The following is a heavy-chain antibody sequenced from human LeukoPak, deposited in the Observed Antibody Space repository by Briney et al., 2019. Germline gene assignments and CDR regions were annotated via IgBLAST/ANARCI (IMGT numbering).Heavy chain of an antibody. CDR3: ARVVTTAAAGTVDY. Sequence: GGSLSLSCAASGSTFSDYYMTWISQAPGKGVEGVSYISPSTTHTPYAASVKGRFTISRDNAENSLYLQMDSLRAEDTALYYCARVVTTAAAGTVDYWGQGTLVTVSS. D-gene: IGHD6-13*01. V-gene: IGHV3-11*05. CDR2: ISPSTTHT. J-gene: IGHJ4*02. CDR1: GSTFSDYY.